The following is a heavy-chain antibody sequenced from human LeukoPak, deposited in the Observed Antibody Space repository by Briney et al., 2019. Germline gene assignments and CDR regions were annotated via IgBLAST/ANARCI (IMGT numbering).Heavy chain of an antibody. D-gene: IGHD1-26*01. Sequence: ASVKVSCKASGYTFTSYGISWVRQAPGQGLEWMGWISAYNGNTNYAQKLQGGVTMTTDTSTSTAYMELRSLRSDDTAVYYCARESGSYPLYYYGMDVWSQGTTVTVSS. J-gene: IGHJ6*02. CDR2: ISAYNGNT. CDR1: GYTFTSYG. CDR3: ARESGSYPLYYYGMDV. V-gene: IGHV1-18*01.